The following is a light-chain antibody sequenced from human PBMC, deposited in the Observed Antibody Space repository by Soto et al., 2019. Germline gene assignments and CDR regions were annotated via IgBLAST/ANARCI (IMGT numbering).Light chain of an antibody. J-gene: IGKJ1*01. CDR3: QQYNNWWT. CDR2: GAS. V-gene: IGKV3-15*01. Sequence: EIVMTQSPATLSVSPGERATLSCRASQSVISSLAWYQQKPGQAPRLLIYGASTRATGIPVRFSGSGSGTEFTLTISSLQSEDFAVYYCQQYNNWWTFGQGTKVEIK. CDR1: QSVISS.